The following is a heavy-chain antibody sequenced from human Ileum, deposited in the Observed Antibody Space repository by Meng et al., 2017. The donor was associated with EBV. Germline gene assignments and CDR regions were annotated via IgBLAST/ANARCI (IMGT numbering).Heavy chain of an antibody. J-gene: IGHJ5*02. CDR3: AREARSSGYHPGIGP. D-gene: IGHD3-22*01. Sequence: QVHLHQRVAGLLKPSESLSLPRAGYGGFFHVYYVSWIRQSPGKGLEWIGEINHSGSTNYNPSLKSRVTRSVDTSKNQFSLKLTSVTAADTAVYYCAREARSSGYHPGIGPWGQGTLVTVSS. CDR1: GGFFHVYY. V-gene: IGHV4-34*01. CDR2: INHSGST.